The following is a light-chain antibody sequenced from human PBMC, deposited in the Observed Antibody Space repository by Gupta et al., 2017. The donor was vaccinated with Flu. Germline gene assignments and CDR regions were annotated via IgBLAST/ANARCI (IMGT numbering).Light chain of an antibody. V-gene: IGLV2-14*01. CDR3: SSYTSSSTFI. CDR2: EVS. J-gene: IGLJ2*01. Sequence: QSALTQPASVSGSPGQSITISCTGTSSDVGGYNYVSWYQHHPGKAPKLMIYEVSDRPSGISNRFSASKSGNTASLTISGLQAEDEADYYCSSYTSSSTFIFGGGTKLTVL. CDR1: SSDVGGYNY.